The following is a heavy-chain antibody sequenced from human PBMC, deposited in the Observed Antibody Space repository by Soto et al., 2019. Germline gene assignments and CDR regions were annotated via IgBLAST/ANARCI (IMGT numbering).Heavy chain of an antibody. CDR1: GASISTYY. CDR3: ARGFGSDWYYFDS. J-gene: IGHJ4*02. D-gene: IGHD2-15*01. Sequence: LETLSLTCTVSGASISTYYWSWIRQTAEKRLEWIGRIYSSGSTIYSPSLKSRVTMSLDTSKNRFSLKLTSVTAADTAVYYCARGFGSDWYYFDSWGQGILVTVSS. V-gene: IGHV4-4*07. CDR2: IYSSGST.